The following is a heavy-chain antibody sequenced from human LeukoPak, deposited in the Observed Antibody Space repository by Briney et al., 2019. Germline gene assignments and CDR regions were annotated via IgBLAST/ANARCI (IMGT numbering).Heavy chain of an antibody. V-gene: IGHV3-48*04. CDR1: GFTFSSYS. J-gene: IGHJ4*02. CDR3: ARDRGGSYSAIDY. Sequence: GGSLRLSCAASGFTFSSYSLNWVRQAPGKGLEWVSFISSSSITIYYADSVKGRFTISRDNAEKSPYLQMNRLRAEDTAVYYCARDRGGSYSAIDYWGQGTLVTVSS. D-gene: IGHD2-15*01. CDR2: ISSSSITI.